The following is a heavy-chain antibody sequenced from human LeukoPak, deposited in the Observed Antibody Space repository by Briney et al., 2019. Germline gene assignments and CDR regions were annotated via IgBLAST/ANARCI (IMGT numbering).Heavy chain of an antibody. Sequence: ASVKVSCKASGYTFTSYGISWVRQAPGQGLEWMGWISAYNGNTNYAQKLQGRVTMTTDTSTSTAYMELRSLRSDDTAVYYCARDGGYCTNGVCDWWDYWGQGTLVTVSS. CDR3: ARDGGYCTNGVCDWWDY. D-gene: IGHD2-8*01. CDR1: GYTFTSYG. J-gene: IGHJ4*02. V-gene: IGHV1-18*01. CDR2: ISAYNGNT.